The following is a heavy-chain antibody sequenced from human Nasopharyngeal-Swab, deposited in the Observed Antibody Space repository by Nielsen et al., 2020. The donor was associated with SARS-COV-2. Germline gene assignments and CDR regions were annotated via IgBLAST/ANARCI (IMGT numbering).Heavy chain of an antibody. CDR2: IWYDGSNK. V-gene: IGHV3-33*01. CDR1: GFTFSGYG. D-gene: IGHD3-22*01. Sequence: GGSLRLSCAASGFTFSGYGMHWVRQAPGKGLEWVAVIWYDGSNKYYADSVKGRFTISRDNSKNTLYLQMNSLRAEDTAVYYCARSEDYYDSSGYYYVEGYFDYWGQGTLVTVSS. J-gene: IGHJ4*02. CDR3: ARSEDYYDSSGYYYVEGYFDY.